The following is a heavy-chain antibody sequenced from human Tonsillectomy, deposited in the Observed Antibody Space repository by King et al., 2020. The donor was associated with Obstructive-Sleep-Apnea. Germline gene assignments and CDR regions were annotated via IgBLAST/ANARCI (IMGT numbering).Heavy chain of an antibody. Sequence: VQLVESGGGLVQPGRSLRLSCAASGFTFDDYAMHWVRQAPGKGLEWVSGISWNSGNIGYADSVKGRFTISRDNAKNSLYLQMNSLRAEDTALYFCAKDTALYYYYGMDVWGRGTTVTVSS. CDR2: ISWNSGNI. CDR3: AKDTALYYYYGMDV. CDR1: GFTFDDYA. J-gene: IGHJ6*02. V-gene: IGHV3-9*01. D-gene: IGHD2-21*02.